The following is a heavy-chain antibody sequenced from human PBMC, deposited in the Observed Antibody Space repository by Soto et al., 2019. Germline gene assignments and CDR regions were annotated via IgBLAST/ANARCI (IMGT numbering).Heavy chain of an antibody. D-gene: IGHD1-26*01. Sequence: KTSETLSLTCTVSGGSIRNGDYYWGWIRQPPGKGLEWIGYVYYSGTTYSHPSLNSRVSISVDTSENQFSPRLTSVTAADTAVYYCVTVNLVGAAYYFDYWGPGTLVTVSS. CDR1: GGSIRNGDYY. CDR3: VTVNLVGAAYYFDY. CDR2: VYYSGTT. J-gene: IGHJ4*02. V-gene: IGHV4-30-4*01.